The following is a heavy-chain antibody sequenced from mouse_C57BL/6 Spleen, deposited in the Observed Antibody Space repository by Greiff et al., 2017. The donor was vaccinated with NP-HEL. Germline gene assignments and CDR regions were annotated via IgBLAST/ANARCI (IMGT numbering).Heavy chain of an antibody. V-gene: IGHV14-2*01. Sequence: VQLKESGAELVKPGASVKLSCTASGFNIKDYYMHWVKQRTEQGLEWIGRIDPEDGETKYAPKVQGKATITADKSSNTAYLQLSSLTSEDTAVYYCARYYGSSYVWYFDVWGTGTTVTVSS. D-gene: IGHD1-1*01. J-gene: IGHJ1*03. CDR1: GFNIKDYY. CDR3: ARYYGSSYVWYFDV. CDR2: IDPEDGET.